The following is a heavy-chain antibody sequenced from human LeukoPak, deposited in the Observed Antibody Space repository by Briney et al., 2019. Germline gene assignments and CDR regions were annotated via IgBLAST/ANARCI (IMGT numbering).Heavy chain of an antibody. V-gene: IGHV4-59*01. D-gene: IGHD2-2*01. CDR1: GGSISSYY. J-gene: IGHJ4*02. CDR3: ATQPPYCSSTSCYQFDY. CDR2: IYYSGST. Sequence: SSETLSLTCTVSGGSISSYYWSWIRQPPGKGLEWIGYIYYSGSTNYNPSLKSRVTISVDTSKNQFSLKLSSVTAADTAVYYCATQPPYCSSTSCYQFDYWGQGTLVTVSP.